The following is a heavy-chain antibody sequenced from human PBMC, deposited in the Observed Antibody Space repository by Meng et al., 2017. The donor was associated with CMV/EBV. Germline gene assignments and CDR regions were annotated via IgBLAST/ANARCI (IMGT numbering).Heavy chain of an antibody. J-gene: IGHJ6*02. Sequence: GESLKISCAASGFTFSIYWMTWVRQAPGKGLEWVANIKVDGSDKYYVDSVKGRFTISRDNAKNSVYLQMNSLRAEDTAVYYCARAPDGIPSIFGVVMGDYGMDVWGQGTTVTVSS. D-gene: IGHD3-3*01. CDR2: IKVDGSDK. CDR3: ARAPDGIPSIFGVVMGDYGMDV. V-gene: IGHV3-7*01. CDR1: GFTFSIYW.